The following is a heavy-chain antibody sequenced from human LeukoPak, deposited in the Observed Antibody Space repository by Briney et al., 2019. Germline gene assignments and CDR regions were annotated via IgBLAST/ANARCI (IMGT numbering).Heavy chain of an antibody. Sequence: SVKVSFKASGGTFSSYAISWVRQAPGQGLEWMGRIIPILGIANYAQKFQGRVTITADKSTSTAYMELSSLRSEDTAVYYCAREPPDIVVVVAASNWFDPWGQGTLVTVSS. J-gene: IGHJ5*02. V-gene: IGHV1-69*04. CDR3: AREPPDIVVVVAASNWFDP. D-gene: IGHD2-15*01. CDR1: GGTFSSYA. CDR2: IIPILGIA.